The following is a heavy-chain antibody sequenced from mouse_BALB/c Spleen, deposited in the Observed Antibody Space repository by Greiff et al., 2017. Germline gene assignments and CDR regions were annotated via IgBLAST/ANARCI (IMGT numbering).Heavy chain of an antibody. D-gene: IGHD1-1*01. CDR3: ARNGPTVVAYYYAMDY. V-gene: IGHV2-4-1*01. CDR1: GFSLTSYG. CDR2: IWSGGST. Sequence: VQLQQSGPGLVQPSQSLSITCTVSGFSLTSYGVHWVRQSPGKGLEWLGVIWSGGSTDYNAAFISRLSISKDNSKSQVFFKMNSLQADDTAIYYCARNGPTVVAYYYAMDYWGQGTSVTVSS. J-gene: IGHJ4*01.